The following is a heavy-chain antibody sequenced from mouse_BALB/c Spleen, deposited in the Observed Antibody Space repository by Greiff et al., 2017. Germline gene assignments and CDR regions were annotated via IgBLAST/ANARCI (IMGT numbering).Heavy chain of an antibody. CDR1: GFAFSSYD. CDR3: ARHNRYDVDYYAMDY. CDR2: ISSGGGST. V-gene: IGHV5-12-1*01. J-gene: IGHJ4*01. D-gene: IGHD2-14*01. Sequence: EVQLVESGGGLVQPGGSLKLSCAASGFAFSSYDMSWVRQTPEKRLEWVAYISSGGGSTYYPDTVKGRFIISRDNAKNTLYLQMSSLKSEDTAMYYCARHNRYDVDYYAMDYWGQGTSVTVSS.